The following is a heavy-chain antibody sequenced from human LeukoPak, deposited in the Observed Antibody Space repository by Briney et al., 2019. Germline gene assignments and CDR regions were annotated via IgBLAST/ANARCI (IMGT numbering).Heavy chain of an antibody. Sequence: GGSLRLSCAASGFTFSRYWMSWVRQAPGKGLEWVANIKQDGSEKYYVDSVKGRFTISRDNAKNSLFLQINSLRAEDTAVYYCAKDRTGTFDYWGQGTLVTVSS. D-gene: IGHD1-1*01. CDR3: AKDRTGTFDY. J-gene: IGHJ4*02. CDR2: IKQDGSEK. CDR1: GFTFSRYW. V-gene: IGHV3-7*01.